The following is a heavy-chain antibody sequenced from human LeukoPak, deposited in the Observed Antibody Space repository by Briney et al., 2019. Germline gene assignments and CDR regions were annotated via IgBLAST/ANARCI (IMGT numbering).Heavy chain of an antibody. V-gene: IGHV1-18*01. CDR1: GYTFTSYG. J-gene: IGHJ4*02. CDR2: ISAYSGNT. Sequence: ASVKVSCKASGYTFTSYGISWVRQAPGQGLEWMGWISAYSGNTNYAQKLQGRVTMTTDTSTSTAYMELRCLRSDDTAVYYCARAPPVIVGATTATDWGQGTLVTVSS. D-gene: IGHD1-26*01. CDR3: ARAPPVIVGATTATD.